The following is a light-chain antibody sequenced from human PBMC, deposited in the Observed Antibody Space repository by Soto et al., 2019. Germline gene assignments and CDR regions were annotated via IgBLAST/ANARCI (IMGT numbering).Light chain of an antibody. CDR3: SSYTPTTWV. J-gene: IGLJ3*02. Sequence: QSALTQPASVSGSPGQSITISCTGTSSDVGTNKYVSWYQQHPGKAPQLIIYEVFNRPSGVSNRFSVSKSGNTASLTISGLQAEDEADYYCSSYTPTTWVFCGGTKVTVL. V-gene: IGLV2-14*01. CDR2: EVF. CDR1: SSDVGTNKY.